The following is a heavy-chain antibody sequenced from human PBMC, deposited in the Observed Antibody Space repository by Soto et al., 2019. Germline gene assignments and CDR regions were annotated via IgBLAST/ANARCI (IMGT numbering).Heavy chain of an antibody. D-gene: IGHD3-22*01. CDR2: IYSGGST. Sequence: GGSLRLSCVVSGFTVSSNYMSWVRQAPGKGLEWVSVIYSGGSTYYADSVKGRFTISRDNAKNTLYLQMNSLRAEDTAVYYCASFYYDSSGYLPSPYYYYYGMDVWGQGTTVTVSS. J-gene: IGHJ6*02. V-gene: IGHV3-66*01. CDR3: ASFYYDSSGYLPSPYYYYYGMDV. CDR1: GFTVSSNY.